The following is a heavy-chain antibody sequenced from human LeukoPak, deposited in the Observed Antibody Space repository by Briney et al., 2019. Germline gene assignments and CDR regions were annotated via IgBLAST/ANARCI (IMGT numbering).Heavy chain of an antibody. CDR1: GFTFSSYS. CDR3: ARDIDREYYYDSSGYYEANTAFDY. Sequence: SGGSLRLSCAASGFTFSSYSMNWVRQAPGKGLEWVSSISSSSYIYYADSVKGRFTISRDNAKNSLYLQMNSLRAEDTVVYYCARDIDREYYYDSSGYYEANTAFDYWGQGTLVTVSS. V-gene: IGHV3-21*01. D-gene: IGHD3-22*01. CDR2: ISSSSYI. J-gene: IGHJ4*02.